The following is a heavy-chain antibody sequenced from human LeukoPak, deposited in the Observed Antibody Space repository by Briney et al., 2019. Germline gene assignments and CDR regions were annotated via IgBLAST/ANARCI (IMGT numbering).Heavy chain of an antibody. V-gene: IGHV3-23*01. CDR1: RFTLTNYA. J-gene: IGHJ2*01. CDR3: AKGRGDRSPESRFFDL. CDR2: VFVEGDDT. Sequence: GALRVSSAAPRFTLTNYAMCAGREALGGGRESGSIVFVEGDDTHYADSVKGRFTIPRDNSKNSPYVQMKRLEDEDTAVYYCAKGRGDRSPESRFFDLWGRGTLVTVSS. D-gene: IGHD3-16*01.